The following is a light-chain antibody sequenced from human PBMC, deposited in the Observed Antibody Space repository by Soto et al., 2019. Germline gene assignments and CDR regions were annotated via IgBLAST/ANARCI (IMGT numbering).Light chain of an antibody. Sequence: EIVLTQSPGTLSLSPGERATLSCRASQSLSSSYLAWYQQKPGQAPSLLIYGASSRATGIPDRFSGSGSGTDFTLTISRLEPEDFAVYYCQQYGSSQWTFGQGTKVDIK. CDR2: GAS. J-gene: IGKJ1*01. CDR1: QSLSSSY. CDR3: QQYGSSQWT. V-gene: IGKV3-20*01.